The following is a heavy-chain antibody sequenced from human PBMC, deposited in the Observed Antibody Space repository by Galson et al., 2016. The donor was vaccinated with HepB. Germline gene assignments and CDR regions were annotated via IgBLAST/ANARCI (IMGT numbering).Heavy chain of an antibody. CDR1: GFSFSGYA. V-gene: IGHV3-30-3*01. CDR2: ISHDASRT. Sequence: SLRLSCAASGFSFSGYAMHWVRQAPGKELEWVTDISHDASRTNYADSVEGRFTISRDNSKNTLFLQMNSLRPEDTALYYCARDGWIASTRTFFDSWGQGTLVTVSS. J-gene: IGHJ4*02. D-gene: IGHD1-1*01. CDR3: ARDGWIASTRTFFDS.